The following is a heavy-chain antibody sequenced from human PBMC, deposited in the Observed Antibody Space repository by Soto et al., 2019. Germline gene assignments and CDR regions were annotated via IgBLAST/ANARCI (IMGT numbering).Heavy chain of an antibody. CDR1: DGSISTSSYY. Sequence: SETLSLTCTVSDGSISTSSYYWGWIRQSPGKGLEWIGTIFYTGRTYYNPSLESRVTLSVDTSKNEFSLHLTSVTAADTAVYYCTRHHPHHYDSSGYFDYWGQGTLVTVSS. V-gene: IGHV4-39*01. CDR3: TRHHPHHYDSSGYFDY. CDR2: IFYTGRT. J-gene: IGHJ4*02. D-gene: IGHD3-22*01.